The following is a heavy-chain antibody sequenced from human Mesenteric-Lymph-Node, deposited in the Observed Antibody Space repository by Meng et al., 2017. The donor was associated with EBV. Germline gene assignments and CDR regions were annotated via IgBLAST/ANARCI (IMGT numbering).Heavy chain of an antibody. V-gene: IGHV4-30-4*01. D-gene: IGHD5-12*01. CDR2: IYYSGST. Sequence: QVQLPESGLGLVKPSQTLSLTCAVSGGSISSGCYYWSWIRQPPGKGLEWIGYIYYSGSTYYNPSLKSRVTISVDTSKNQFSLKLSSVTAADTAVYYCARGLEVATMSYWGQGTLVTVSS. CDR1: GGSISSGCYY. CDR3: ARGLEVATMSY. J-gene: IGHJ4*02.